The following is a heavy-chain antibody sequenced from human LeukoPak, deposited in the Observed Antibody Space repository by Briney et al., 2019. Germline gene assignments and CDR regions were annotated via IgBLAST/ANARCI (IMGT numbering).Heavy chain of an antibody. CDR3: ARGGVRGVIIWAGLGNGMDV. J-gene: IGHJ6*02. CDR2: IYYSGST. D-gene: IGHD3-10*01. Sequence: PSETLSLTCTVSGGSISSGGYYWSWIRQHPGKGLEWIGYIYYSGSTYYNPSLKSRVTISVDTSKNQFSLKLSSVTAADTAVYYCARGGVRGVIIWAGLGNGMDVWGQGTTVTVSS. V-gene: IGHV4-31*03. CDR1: GGSISSGGYY.